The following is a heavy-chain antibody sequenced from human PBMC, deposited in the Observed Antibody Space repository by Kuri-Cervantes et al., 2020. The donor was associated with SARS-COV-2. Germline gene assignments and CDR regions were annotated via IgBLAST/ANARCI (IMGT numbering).Heavy chain of an antibody. V-gene: IGHV3-11*04. J-gene: IGHJ6*03. CDR1: GFTFSDYY. Sequence: GGSLRLSCAASGFTFSDYYMSWIRQAPGKGLEWVSYISSSSSTIYYADSVKGRFTISRDNAKNSLYLQMNSLRAEDTAVYYCARVRGDCSSTSCYLVPSPSYYYYYYMDVWGKGTTVTVSS. CDR3: ARVRGDCSSTSCYLVPSPSYYYYYYMDV. CDR2: ISSSSSTI. D-gene: IGHD2-2*01.